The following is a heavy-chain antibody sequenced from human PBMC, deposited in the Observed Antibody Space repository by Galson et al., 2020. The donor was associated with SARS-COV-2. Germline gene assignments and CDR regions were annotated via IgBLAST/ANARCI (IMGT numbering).Heavy chain of an antibody. CDR2: IWYDGSNK. V-gene: IGHV3-33*01. CDR1: GFTFSSYG. J-gene: IGHJ6*02. CDR3: ARDLFRGCGACSGGYYPPDYYYGMDV. D-gene: IGHD3-22*01. Sequence: GGSLRLSCAASGFTFSSYGMHWVRQAPGKGLEWVAVIWYDGSNKYYADSVKGRFTISRDNSKNTLYLQMNSMRAEDTAVYYCARDLFRGCGACSGGYYPPDYYYGMDVWGQGTTVTVSS.